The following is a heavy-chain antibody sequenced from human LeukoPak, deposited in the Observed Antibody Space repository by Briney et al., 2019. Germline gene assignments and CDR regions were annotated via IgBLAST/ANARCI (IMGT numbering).Heavy chain of an antibody. CDR1: GFTFSSYS. CDR2: ISSSSSTI. Sequence: GGSLRLSCAASGFTFSSYSMNWVRQAPGRGLEWVSYISSSSSTIYYADSVKGRFTISRDNAKNSLYLQMNSLRDEDTAVYYCARDQERYSYGHGFDYWGQGTLVTVSS. CDR3: ARDQERYSYGHGFDY. D-gene: IGHD5-18*01. V-gene: IGHV3-48*02. J-gene: IGHJ4*02.